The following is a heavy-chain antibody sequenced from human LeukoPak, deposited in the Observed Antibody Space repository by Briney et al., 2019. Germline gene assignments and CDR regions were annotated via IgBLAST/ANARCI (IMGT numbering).Heavy chain of an antibody. Sequence: SETLSLTCTVSGGSVSSSSYYWGWIRQPPGKGLEWIGSILYSGNTYYNPSLESRLTISVDTSKNQFSLRLSSVTAADTAVYYCARSTVTTWVGDFDYWGQGTLVTVSS. CDR2: ILYSGNT. V-gene: IGHV4-39*01. CDR3: ARSTVTTWVGDFDY. CDR1: GGSVSSSSYY. J-gene: IGHJ4*02. D-gene: IGHD4-17*01.